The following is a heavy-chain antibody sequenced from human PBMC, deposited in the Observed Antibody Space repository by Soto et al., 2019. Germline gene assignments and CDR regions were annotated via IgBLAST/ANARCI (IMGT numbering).Heavy chain of an antibody. CDR3: ARLGAYYQSLDP. CDR1: GGSISSSSYY. D-gene: IGHD2-21*01. V-gene: IGHV4-39*01. Sequence: PSETLSLICAVSGGSISSSSYYWGWIRQPPGKGLEWIGSIYYSGSTYYNPSLKSRVTISVDTSKNQFSLKLSSVTAADTAVYYCARLGAYYQSLDPWGQGTVVTVSS. CDR2: IYYSGST. J-gene: IGHJ5*02.